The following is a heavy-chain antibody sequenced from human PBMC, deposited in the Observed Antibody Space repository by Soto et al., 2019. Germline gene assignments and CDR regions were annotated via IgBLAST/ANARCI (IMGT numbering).Heavy chain of an antibody. V-gene: IGHV1-18*01. Sequence: ASVKVSCKASGYTFTSYGISWVRQAPGQGLEWMGWISAYNGNTNYAQKLQGRVTMTTDTSTSTAYMELRSLRSDDTAVYYCVRESPEGELLGYDAFDIWGQGTMVTVSS. J-gene: IGHJ3*02. CDR3: VRESPEGELLGYDAFDI. D-gene: IGHD1-26*01. CDR2: ISAYNGNT. CDR1: GYTFTSYG.